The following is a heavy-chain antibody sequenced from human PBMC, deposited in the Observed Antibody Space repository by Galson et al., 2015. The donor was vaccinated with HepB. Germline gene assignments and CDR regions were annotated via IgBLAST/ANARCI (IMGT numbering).Heavy chain of an antibody. Sequence: SVKISCKASGYTFTGYYMHWVRQAPGQGLEWMGRINPNSGGTNYAQKFQGRVTMTRDTSISTAYMELSRLRSDDTAVYYCALYRTTPYAFDIWGQGTMVTVSS. J-gene: IGHJ3*02. CDR2: INPNSGGT. CDR3: ALYRTTPYAFDI. D-gene: IGHD3-16*01. CDR1: GYTFTGYY. V-gene: IGHV1-2*06.